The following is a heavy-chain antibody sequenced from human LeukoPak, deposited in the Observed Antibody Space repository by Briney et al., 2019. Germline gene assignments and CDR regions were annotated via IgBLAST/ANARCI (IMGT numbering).Heavy chain of an antibody. CDR3: VSWAGGNSDVASFDY. D-gene: IGHD2-21*01. CDR2: ITHKSGAT. CDR1: GYTFTDYY. J-gene: IGHJ4*02. V-gene: IGHV1-2*02. Sequence: ASVKVSCKASGYTFTDYYIHWVRQAPGQGFEWMGWITHKSGATKFAQKFQGRVTLTRDTSIKTAYMELSNLTSDDTAAYYCVSWAGGNSDVASFDYWGQGTPVTVSS.